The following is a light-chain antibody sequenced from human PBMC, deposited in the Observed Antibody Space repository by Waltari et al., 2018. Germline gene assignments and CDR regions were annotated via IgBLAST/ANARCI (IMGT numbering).Light chain of an antibody. CDR3: QQRYNWPVT. V-gene: IGKV3-11*01. CDR2: DAS. Sequence: EIVLTQSPATLSLSPGGRATLSCRASQSLIRYLAWYQQKPGQAPRLLIYDASNRATSIPARFSGSGSGTDFTLTINSLEPEDFAVYYCQQRYNWPVTFGGGTRVEIK. J-gene: IGKJ4*01. CDR1: QSLIRY.